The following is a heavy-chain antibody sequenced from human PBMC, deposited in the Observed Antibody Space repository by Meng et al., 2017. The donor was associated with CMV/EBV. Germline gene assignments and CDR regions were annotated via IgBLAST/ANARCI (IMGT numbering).Heavy chain of an antibody. CDR2: INSDGSST. CDR1: GFTFSSYW. Sequence: GESLKISCAASGFTFSSYWMHWVRQAPGKGLVWVSGINSDGSSTSYADSVKGRFTISRDNAKNTLYLQMNSLRAEDTAVYYCARADNWNYGQGFDTWGQGTMVTVSS. D-gene: IGHD1-7*01. J-gene: IGHJ5*02. CDR3: ARADNWNYGQGFDT. V-gene: IGHV3-74*01.